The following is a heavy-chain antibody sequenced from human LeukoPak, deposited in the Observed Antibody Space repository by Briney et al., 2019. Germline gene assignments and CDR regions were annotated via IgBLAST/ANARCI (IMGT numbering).Heavy chain of an antibody. V-gene: IGHV5-51*01. Sequence: GESLQISCKGSGYSFTSYWIGWVRQMPGKGLEWMGIIYPGDSDTRYSPSFQGQVTISADKSISTAYLQWSSLKASDTAMYYCARHGVLRFGELVHFDYWGQGTLVTVSS. D-gene: IGHD3-10*01. J-gene: IGHJ4*02. CDR2: IYPGDSDT. CDR1: GYSFTSYW. CDR3: ARHGVLRFGELVHFDY.